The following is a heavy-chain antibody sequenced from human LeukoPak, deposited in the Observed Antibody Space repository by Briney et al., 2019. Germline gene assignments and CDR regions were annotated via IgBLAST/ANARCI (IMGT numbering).Heavy chain of an antibody. CDR3: ARSLQYNNNNYFYYGTDV. CDR1: GGSINSYY. Sequence: SETLSPTCTVSGGSINSYYWNWLRQPPGEGREWIGYIYYSGSNNYNPSLKSRVTISVDTSKNQFSLKLNSVTAADTAVYYCARSLQYNNNNYFYYGTDVWGQGTTATVS. CDR2: IYYSGSN. J-gene: IGHJ6*01. V-gene: IGHV4-59*01. D-gene: IGHD3-10*01.